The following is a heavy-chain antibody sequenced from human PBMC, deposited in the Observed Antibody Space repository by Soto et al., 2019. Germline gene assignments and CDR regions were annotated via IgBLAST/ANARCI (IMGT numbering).Heavy chain of an antibody. D-gene: IGHD3-22*01. V-gene: IGHV3-21*01. J-gene: IGHJ4*02. CDR3: VRARSTDSRPDY. CDR2: ITSSSSYI. CDR1: GFTFSLYS. Sequence: LRLSCAASGFTFSLYSMIWVRQSPGKGLEWVASITSSSSYIYYEDSLKGRFTISRDNAKNSLFLQLDSLRAEDTAVYFCVRARSTDSRPDYWGQGTLVTVSS.